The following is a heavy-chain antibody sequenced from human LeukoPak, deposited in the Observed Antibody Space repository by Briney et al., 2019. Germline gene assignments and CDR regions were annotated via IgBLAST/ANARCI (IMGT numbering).Heavy chain of an antibody. Sequence: GGSLRLSCAASGFTVSSNYMSWVRQAPGQGLEWVSVVYSGGSTYYAGSVKGRFTISRDNSKNTLYLQMNSLRAEDTAVYYCARAGGVYHGMDVWGKGTTVTVSS. D-gene: IGHD3-16*01. V-gene: IGHV3-53*01. CDR2: VYSGGST. CDR3: ARAGGVYHGMDV. J-gene: IGHJ6*04. CDR1: GFTVSSNY.